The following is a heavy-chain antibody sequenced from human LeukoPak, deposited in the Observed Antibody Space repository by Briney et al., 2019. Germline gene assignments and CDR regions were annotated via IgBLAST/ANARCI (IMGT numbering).Heavy chain of an antibody. CDR1: GFTFSIYS. J-gene: IGHJ4*02. Sequence: GGSLRLSCAASGFTFSIYSMNWVRQAPGKGLEWVSYISSGSTPIYYADSVKGRFTISRDNAKNLLYLQLNSLRDEDTAVYYCARDRYSYGYDYWGQGTLVTVSS. CDR3: ARDRYSYGYDY. CDR2: ISSGSTPI. D-gene: IGHD5-18*01. V-gene: IGHV3-48*02.